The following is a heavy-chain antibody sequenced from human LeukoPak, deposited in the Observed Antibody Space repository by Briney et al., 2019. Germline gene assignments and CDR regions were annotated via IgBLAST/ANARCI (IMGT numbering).Heavy chain of an antibody. CDR3: TGTGTTRDY. D-gene: IGHD1-1*01. CDR2: INHSGST. J-gene: IGHJ4*02. V-gene: IGHV4-34*01. Sequence: PSETLSLTCAVYGGSFSGYYWSWIRQPPGKGLEWIGEINHSGSTNYNPSLKSRVTISVDTSKNQFSLKLSSVTAADTAVYYCTGTGTTRDYWGQGTLVTVSS. CDR1: GGSFSGYY.